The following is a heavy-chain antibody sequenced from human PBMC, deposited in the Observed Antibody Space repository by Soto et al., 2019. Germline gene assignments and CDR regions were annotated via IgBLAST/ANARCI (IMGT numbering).Heavy chain of an antibody. J-gene: IGHJ3*02. Sequence: GGSLRLSCAASGFTVSSNYMSWVRQAPGKGLEWVSVIYSGGSTYYADSVKGRFTISRDNSKNTLYLQMNSLRAEDTAVYYCARPIVVVVAAIDAFDIWGQGTMVTVSS. CDR3: ARPIVVVVAAIDAFDI. V-gene: IGHV3-66*04. CDR1: GFTVSSNY. CDR2: IYSGGST. D-gene: IGHD2-15*01.